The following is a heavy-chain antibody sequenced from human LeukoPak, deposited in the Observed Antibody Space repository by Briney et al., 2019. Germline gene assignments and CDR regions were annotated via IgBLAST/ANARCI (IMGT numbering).Heavy chain of an antibody. Sequence: GGSLRLSCAASGFTFSSYSMNWVRQAPGKGLEWVSYISSSSSTIYYADSVKGRFTISRDNAKNSLYLQMNSLRAEDTAVYYCARDLLLWFGESSYYFDYWGQGTLVTVSS. D-gene: IGHD3-10*01. CDR1: GFTFSSYS. CDR3: ARDLLLWFGESSYYFDY. J-gene: IGHJ4*02. V-gene: IGHV3-48*01. CDR2: ISSSSSTI.